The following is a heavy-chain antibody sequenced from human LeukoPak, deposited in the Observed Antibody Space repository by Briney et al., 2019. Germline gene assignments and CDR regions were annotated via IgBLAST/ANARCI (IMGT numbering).Heavy chain of an antibody. CDR2: IYYCGST. Sequence: PSETLSLTCTVSGGSISSYYWSWIRQPPGKGLEWIGYIYYCGSTNYNPSLKSRVTISVDTSKNQFSLKLSSVTAADTAVYYCARRGYSRYIFDYWGQGTLVTVSS. J-gene: IGHJ4*02. CDR1: GGSISSYY. V-gene: IGHV4-59*08. D-gene: IGHD6-13*01. CDR3: ARRGYSRYIFDY.